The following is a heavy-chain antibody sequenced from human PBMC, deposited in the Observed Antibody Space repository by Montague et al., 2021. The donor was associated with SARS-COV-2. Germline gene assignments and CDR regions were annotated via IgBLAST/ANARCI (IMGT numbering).Heavy chain of an antibody. V-gene: IGHV3-30*04. D-gene: IGHD3-10*01. Sequence: SLRLSCAASGFTFSSYAMHWVRQAPGKGLEWVAVISYDGSNKYYADSVKGRFTISRDNSKNTLYLQMNSLRAEDTAVYYCARGGSVLLWFGELLAWGQGTLVTVSS. CDR1: GFTFSSYA. CDR3: ARGGSVLLWFGELLA. J-gene: IGHJ5*02. CDR2: ISYDGSNK.